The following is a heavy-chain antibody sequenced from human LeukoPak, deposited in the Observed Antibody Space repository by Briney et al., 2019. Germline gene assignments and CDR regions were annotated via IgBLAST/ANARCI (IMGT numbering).Heavy chain of an antibody. D-gene: IGHD3-22*01. CDR3: ARDYYDSSGYYSGFDY. V-gene: IGHV3-21*01. CDR1: GFTFSSYS. Sequence: GGSLRLSCAASGFTFSSYSMNWVRQAPGKELEWVSSISSSSSYIYYADSVKGRFTISRDNAKNSLYLQMNSLRAEDTAVYYCARDYYDSSGYYSGFDYWGQGTLVTVSS. J-gene: IGHJ4*02. CDR2: ISSSSSYI.